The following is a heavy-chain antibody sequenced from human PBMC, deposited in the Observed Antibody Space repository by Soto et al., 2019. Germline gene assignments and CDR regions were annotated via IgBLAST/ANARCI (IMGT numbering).Heavy chain of an antibody. CDR1: GFTFSSYG. CDR2: ISYDGSNH. J-gene: IGHJ6*02. Sequence: AGSLRLSSAASGFTFSSYGMHWVRQAPGKGLEWVALISYDGSNHYYADSVKGRFSISRDNSKNTVYLQMNSLRAEDTVVFYCARGSGGYSYYGLDVWGQGATVTVSS. CDR3: ARGSGGYSYYGLDV. V-gene: IGHV3-30*19. D-gene: IGHD2-15*01.